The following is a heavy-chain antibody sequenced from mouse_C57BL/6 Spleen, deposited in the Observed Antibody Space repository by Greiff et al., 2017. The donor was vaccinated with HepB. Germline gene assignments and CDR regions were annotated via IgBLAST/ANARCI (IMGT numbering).Heavy chain of an antibody. Sequence: QVQLQQPGAELVRPGSSVKLSCKASGYTFTSYWMHWVKQRPIQGLEWIGNIDPSDSETHYNQKFKDKATLTVDKSSSTAYMQLSSLTSADYAVYYCAFYGVYAMDYWGQGTSVTVSS. CDR2: IDPSDSET. CDR1: GYTFTSYW. D-gene: IGHD1-1*01. CDR3: AFYGVYAMDY. V-gene: IGHV1-52*01. J-gene: IGHJ4*01.